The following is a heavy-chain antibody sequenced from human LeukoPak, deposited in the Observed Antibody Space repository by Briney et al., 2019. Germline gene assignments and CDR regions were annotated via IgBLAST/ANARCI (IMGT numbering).Heavy chain of an antibody. D-gene: IGHD4-11*01. CDR3: ARVAEKSLTTVEKGWFDS. V-gene: IGHV3-23*01. Sequence: GGSLRLSCAASGFTFSSYAMSWVRQAPGKGLEWVSAISGSGGSTYYADSVKGRFTISRDNSQNTLFVQMNSLRVEDTAVYYCARVAEKSLTTVEKGWFDSWGQGTLVTVSS. CDR1: GFTFSSYA. CDR2: ISGSGGST. J-gene: IGHJ5*01.